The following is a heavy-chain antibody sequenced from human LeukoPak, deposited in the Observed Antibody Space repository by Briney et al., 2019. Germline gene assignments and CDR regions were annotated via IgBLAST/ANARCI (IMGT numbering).Heavy chain of an antibody. CDR1: GVTFSSYS. CDR2: ISSSSSYI. D-gene: IGHD6-6*01. CDR3: ARDLDSSSSNDWFDP. Sequence: PGGSLRLSCAASGVTFSSYSMNWVRQAPGQGLELVSSISSSSSYIYYADSVKGRFATSRDNAKNSLYLQMNSLRAEDTAVYYCARDLDSSSSNDWFDPWGQGTLVTVSS. V-gene: IGHV3-21*01. J-gene: IGHJ5*02.